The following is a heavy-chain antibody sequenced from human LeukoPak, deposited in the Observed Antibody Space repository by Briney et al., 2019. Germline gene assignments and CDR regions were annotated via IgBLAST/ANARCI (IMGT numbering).Heavy chain of an antibody. CDR3: ARDKLRYFDY. CDR1: GYTFTGYY. J-gene: IGHJ4*02. Sequence: ASVKVSCKASGYTFTGYYLHWARQAPGQGLEWMGWINPNGGSTDFAQKFQGRVTLTRDTPITTVYMELNSLRSDDTAVYYCARDKLRYFDYWGQGTLVTVSS. V-gene: IGHV1-2*02. D-gene: IGHD3-9*01. CDR2: INPNGGST.